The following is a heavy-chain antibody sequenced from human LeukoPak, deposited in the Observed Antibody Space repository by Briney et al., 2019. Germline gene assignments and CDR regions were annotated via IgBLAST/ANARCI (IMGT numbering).Heavy chain of an antibody. CDR1: GFIFSNYA. CDR3: AKDHDYYASGPI. CDR2: ISGSGDST. D-gene: IGHD3-10*01. V-gene: IGHV3-23*01. Sequence: GRSLRLSCAVSGFIFSNYAMNWVRQAPGKGLEWVSAISGSGDSTYYADSVKGRFTISRDNSKNTLSLQMNSLRAEDTAVYYCAKDHDYYASGPIWGQGTMVTVSS. J-gene: IGHJ3*02.